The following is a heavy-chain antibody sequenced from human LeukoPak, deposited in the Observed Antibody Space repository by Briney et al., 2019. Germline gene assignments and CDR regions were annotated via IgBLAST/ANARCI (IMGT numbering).Heavy chain of an antibody. CDR3: ARIGTAARLNWFDP. CDR2: IYYSGRT. Sequence: SETLSLTCSVSGGSIDSGGYYWGWIRQHPEKGLEWIGHIYYSGRTYQNPSLKSRVFISVDTSKNQFSLNLSSVTAADTAVYFCARIGTAARLNWFDPWGQGTLVTVSS. V-gene: IGHV4-31*03. J-gene: IGHJ5*02. D-gene: IGHD6-6*01. CDR1: GGSIDSGGYY.